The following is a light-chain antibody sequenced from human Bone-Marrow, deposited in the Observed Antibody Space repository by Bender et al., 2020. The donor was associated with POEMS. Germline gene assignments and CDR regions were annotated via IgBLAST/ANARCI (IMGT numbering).Light chain of an antibody. J-gene: IGLJ1*01. CDR3: SSYTTANTYV. CDR1: SSDVGGYNS. V-gene: IGLV2-11*01. CDR2: EVS. Sequence: QSALTQPRSVSGSPGQSVTISCTGSSSDVGGYNSVSWYHHHPGKAPKVMFYEVSKRPSGISDRFSGPKSGTTAPLTISGLQPEDEADYYCSSYTTANTYVFGTGTKVTVL.